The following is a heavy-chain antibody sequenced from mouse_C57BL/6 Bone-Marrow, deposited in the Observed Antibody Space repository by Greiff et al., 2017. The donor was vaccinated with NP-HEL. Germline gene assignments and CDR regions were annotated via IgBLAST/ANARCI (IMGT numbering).Heavy chain of an antibody. V-gene: IGHV1-64*01. CDR1: GYTFTSYW. CDR3: ARFYYGNAWFAY. CDR2: IHPNSGST. Sequence: QVQLQQPGAELVKPGASVKLSCKASGYTFTSYWMHWVKQRPGQGLEWIGMIHPNSGSTNYNEKFKSKATLTVDKSSSTAYMQRSSQTSEDSAVYYCARFYYGNAWFAYWGQGTLVTVSA. J-gene: IGHJ3*01. D-gene: IGHD2-1*01.